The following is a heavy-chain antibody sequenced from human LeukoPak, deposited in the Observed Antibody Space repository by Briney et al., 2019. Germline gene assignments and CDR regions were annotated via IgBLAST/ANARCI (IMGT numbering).Heavy chain of an antibody. CDR3: AKIVGSGSRTF. CDR2: IQYDGIDK. J-gene: IGHJ4*02. Sequence: AGSLRPSCLASGFTFTHFGMHWVRQAPGKGLEWVTFIQYDGIDKYYADSVKGRFSISRDDSKNTIYLRMNSLKPEDTAVYYCAKIVGSGSRTFWGQGTLVIVSS. D-gene: IGHD1-26*01. CDR1: GFTFTHFG. V-gene: IGHV3-30*02.